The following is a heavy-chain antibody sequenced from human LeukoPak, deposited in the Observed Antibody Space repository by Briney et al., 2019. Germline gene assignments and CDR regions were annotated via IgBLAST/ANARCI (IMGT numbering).Heavy chain of an antibody. V-gene: IGHV1-2*02. CDR3: ATVYNSGWYFDY. Sequence: GASVKVSCKASGYTFTDYYMHWVRQAPGQGLGWMGWINPDSGATKYAQKFQGRVTLTRDTSISTAYMELTRLKSDDTAVYYCATVYNSGWYFDYWGQGALVTVSS. CDR2: INPDSGAT. D-gene: IGHD5-12*01. CDR1: GYTFTDYY. J-gene: IGHJ4*02.